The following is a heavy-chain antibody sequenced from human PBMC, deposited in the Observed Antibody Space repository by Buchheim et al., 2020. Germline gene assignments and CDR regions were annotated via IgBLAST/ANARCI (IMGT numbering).Heavy chain of an antibody. CDR3: AILRLGQFPE. V-gene: IGHV3-23*04. Sequence: EVQLVESGGGLVQPGGSLRLSCAASGFIFANYAMTWVRQAPGKGLEWVAAISAGGGGTYYGDSLKGRFPVSRDNSKDTLFLQANSLRGDDTAVYYCAILRLGQFPEWGQGTL. J-gene: IGHJ4*02. CDR1: GFIFANYA. CDR2: ISAGGGGT. D-gene: IGHD3-16*01.